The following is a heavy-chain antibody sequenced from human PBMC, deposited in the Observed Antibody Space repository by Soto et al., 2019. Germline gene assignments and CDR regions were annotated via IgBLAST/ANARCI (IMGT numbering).Heavy chain of an antibody. V-gene: IGHV3-23*01. CDR2: ISGSGGST. CDR1: GFTFSSYA. J-gene: IGHJ4*02. Sequence: PGGSLRLSCAASGFTFSSYAMSWVRQAPGKGLEWVSAISGSGGSTYYADSVKGRFTISRDNSKNTLYLQMNSLRAEDTAVYYCAKSPYASEQPYYFDYWGQGTLVTVSS. CDR3: AKSPYASEQPYYFDY. D-gene: IGHD2-2*01.